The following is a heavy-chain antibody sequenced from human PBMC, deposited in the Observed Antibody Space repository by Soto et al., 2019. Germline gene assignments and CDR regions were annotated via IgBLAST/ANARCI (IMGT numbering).Heavy chain of an antibody. J-gene: IGHJ6*02. CDR2: IYYSGST. CDR1: GGSISSGGYY. Sequence: QVQLQESGPGLVKPSQTLSLTCTVSGGSISSGGYYWSWIRQHPGQGLEWIGYIYYSGSTYYNPSLKSRVTISVDTSKNQFSPKLSSVTAADTAVYYCARGHPPQSYYYYGMDVWGQGTTVTVSS. CDR3: ARGHPPQSYYYYGMDV. V-gene: IGHV4-31*03.